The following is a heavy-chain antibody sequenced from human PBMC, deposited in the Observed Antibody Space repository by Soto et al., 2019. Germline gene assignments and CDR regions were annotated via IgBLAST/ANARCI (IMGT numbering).Heavy chain of an antibody. CDR3: ARDSSSQTGAFDP. Sequence: QVQLVQSGAEVKKPGASVKVSCKASGYTFTSYAMHWVRQAPGQRLERMGWINAGNGNTKYSQKFQGRVTITRDTSASKAYMELSSLRSEDTAVYYCARDSSSQTGAFDPWGQGTLVTVSS. J-gene: IGHJ5*02. D-gene: IGHD6-13*01. V-gene: IGHV1-3*01. CDR2: INAGNGNT. CDR1: GYTFTSYA.